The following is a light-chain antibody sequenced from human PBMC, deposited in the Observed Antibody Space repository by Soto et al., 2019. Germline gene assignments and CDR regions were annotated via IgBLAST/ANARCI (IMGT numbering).Light chain of an antibody. CDR1: SSNIGGNT. V-gene: IGLV1-44*01. J-gene: IGLJ3*02. Sequence: QSVLTQPPSASGTPGQRVTISCSGSSSNIGGNTVNWYQQLPPAAPKLLIHSNNQRPSGVPDRFSGSKSGTSASLGISGLQSEVEADYYCAAWDDSLNGPVFGGGTKVTVL. CDR2: SNN. CDR3: AAWDDSLNGPV.